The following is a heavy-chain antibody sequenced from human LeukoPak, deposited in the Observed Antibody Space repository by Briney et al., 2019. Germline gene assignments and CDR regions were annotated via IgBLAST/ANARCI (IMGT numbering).Heavy chain of an antibody. J-gene: IGHJ4*02. CDR3: TTGRGY. CDR2: IKSKTDGGTT. CDR1: GITFNA. Sequence: GGSLRLSCAASGITFNAIHWVRQAPGKGLEWVGRIKSKTDGGTTDYAAPVKGRFTISRDDSKNTLYLQMNSLKTEDTAVYYCTTGRGYWGQGTLVAVSS. V-gene: IGHV3-15*01.